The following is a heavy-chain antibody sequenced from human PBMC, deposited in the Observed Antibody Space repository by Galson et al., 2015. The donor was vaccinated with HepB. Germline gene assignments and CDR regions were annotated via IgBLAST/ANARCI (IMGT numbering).Heavy chain of an antibody. CDR3: ASTEVVVAATSIPDAFDI. CDR1: GGSISSYY. CDR2: IYYSGST. D-gene: IGHD2-15*01. V-gene: IGHV4-59*08. Sequence: SETLSLTCTVSGGSISSYYWSWIRQPPGKGLEWIGYIYYSGSTNYNPSLKSRVTISVDTSKNQFSLELSSVTAADTAVYYCASTEVVVAATSIPDAFDIWGQGTMVTVSS. J-gene: IGHJ3*02.